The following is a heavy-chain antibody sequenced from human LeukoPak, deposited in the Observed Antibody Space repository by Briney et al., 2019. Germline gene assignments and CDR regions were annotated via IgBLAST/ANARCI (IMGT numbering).Heavy chain of an antibody. J-gene: IGHJ4*02. CDR2: ISSSGSTI. Sequence: GGSLRLSCAASGFTFSDYYMSWIRQAPGKGLEWVSYISSSGSTIYYADSVKGRFTISRDNSKNTLYLQMNSLRAEDTAVYYCAKLGVTTPVDYWGQGTLVTVSS. CDR3: AKLGVTTPVDY. CDR1: GFTFSDYY. V-gene: IGHV3-11*01. D-gene: IGHD4-17*01.